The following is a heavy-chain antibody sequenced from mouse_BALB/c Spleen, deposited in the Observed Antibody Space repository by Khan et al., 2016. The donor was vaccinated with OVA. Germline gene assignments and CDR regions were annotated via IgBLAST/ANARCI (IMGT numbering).Heavy chain of an antibody. D-gene: IGHD1-2*01. CDR3: ERRNYFGYTFAY. CDR1: GYSFTDYY. J-gene: IGHJ3*01. CDR2: ISPGSGDT. Sequence: VQLKESGAELARPGASVKLSCKASGYSFTDYYITWVKQRTGQGLEWIGEISPGSGDTYYNEKFKGKATLTADKSSSTAYMQLSSLTSEASAFYFCERRNYFGYTFAYWGQGTLVTVSA. V-gene: IGHV1-77*01.